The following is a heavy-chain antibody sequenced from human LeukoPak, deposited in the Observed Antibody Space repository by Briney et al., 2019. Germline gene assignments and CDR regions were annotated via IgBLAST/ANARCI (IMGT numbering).Heavy chain of an antibody. J-gene: IGHJ4*02. Sequence: SETLSLTCTVSGGSISSYYWSWIRQPAGKGLEWIGRIYTSGITNYNPSLKSRVTMSVDTSKNQFSLNLSSVTAADTAVYYCARGDLYSSSWYNWGQGTLVTVSS. CDR2: IYTSGIT. CDR1: GGSISSYY. CDR3: ARGDLYSSSWYN. D-gene: IGHD6-13*01. V-gene: IGHV4-4*07.